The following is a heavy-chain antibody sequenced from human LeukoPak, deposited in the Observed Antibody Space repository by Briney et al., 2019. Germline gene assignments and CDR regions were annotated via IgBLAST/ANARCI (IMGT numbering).Heavy chain of an antibody. D-gene: IGHD1-26*01. J-gene: IGHJ4*02. CDR2: FDPEDGET. CDR3: AREVGIRGHFDY. Sequence: ASVKVSCTVSGYTLTELSMHWVRQAPGKGLEWMGGFDPEDGETIYAQKFQGRVTMTEDTSTDTAYMELSSLRSEDTAVYYCAREVGIRGHFDYWGRGTPVTVSS. CDR1: GYTLTELS. V-gene: IGHV1-24*01.